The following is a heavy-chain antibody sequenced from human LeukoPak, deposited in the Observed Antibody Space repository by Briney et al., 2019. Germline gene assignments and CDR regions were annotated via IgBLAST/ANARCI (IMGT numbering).Heavy chain of an antibody. CDR2: ISPNSGDT. CDR3: ASGLNSRSSSC. CDR1: GYSFTGYY. V-gene: IGHV1-2*02. Sequence: ASVKVSCKAPGYSFTGYYMHWVRQAPGQGLEWMGRISPNSGDTNYAQKFQGRVTMTTDTTISTAYMELSRLRSDDTAVYYCASGLNSRSSSCWGQGTRVTVSS. D-gene: IGHD6-13*01. J-gene: IGHJ4*02.